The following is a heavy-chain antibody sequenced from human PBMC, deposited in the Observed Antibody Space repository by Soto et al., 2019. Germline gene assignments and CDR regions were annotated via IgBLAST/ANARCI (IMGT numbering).Heavy chain of an antibody. CDR1: GFTFSSYS. CDR3: ARDPDPTYYYDSSGYPGAGDY. CDR2: ISSSSYI. D-gene: IGHD3-22*01. V-gene: IGHV3-21*01. J-gene: IGHJ4*02. Sequence: GGSLRLSCAASGFTFSSYSMNWVRQAPGKGLEWVSSISSSSYIYYADSVKGRFTISRDNAKNSLYLQMNSLRAEDTAVYYCARDPDPTYYYDSSGYPGAGDYWGQGTLVTVSS.